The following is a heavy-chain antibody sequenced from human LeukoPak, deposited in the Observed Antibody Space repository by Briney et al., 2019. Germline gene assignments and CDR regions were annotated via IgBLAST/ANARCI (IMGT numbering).Heavy chain of an antibody. CDR3: SRHLGAGGSGVDY. CDR2: IRSKANNYAT. V-gene: IGHV3-73*01. Sequence: GGSLRLSCAASGFTFSSYAMHWVRQASGKGLEWVGRIRSKANNYATAYAASVKGRFTISRDDSKNTAYLEMNSLKIEDTAVYYCSRHLGAGGSGVDYWGQGTLVTVSS. J-gene: IGHJ4*02. D-gene: IGHD1-26*01. CDR1: GFTFSSYA.